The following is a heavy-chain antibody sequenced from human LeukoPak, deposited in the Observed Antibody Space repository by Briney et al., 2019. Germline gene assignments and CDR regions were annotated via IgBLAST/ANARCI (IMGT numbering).Heavy chain of an antibody. Sequence: GGSLRLSCAASGFTFSSYGMHWVRQAPGKGLEWVAIMSYDGSSTFYADSVEGRFTISRDNSKNTLYLQMNSLRAEDTAVYYCAKDRYCSGGSCYYDAFDIWGQGTMVTVSS. V-gene: IGHV3-30*18. CDR2: MSYDGSST. D-gene: IGHD2-15*01. CDR3: AKDRYCSGGSCYYDAFDI. CDR1: GFTFSSYG. J-gene: IGHJ3*02.